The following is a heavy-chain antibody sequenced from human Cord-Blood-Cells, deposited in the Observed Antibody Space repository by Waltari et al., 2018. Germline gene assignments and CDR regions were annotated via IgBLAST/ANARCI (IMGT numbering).Heavy chain of an antibody. V-gene: IGHV4-39*01. CDR1: GGSISSSSYY. J-gene: IGHJ1*01. Sequence: QLPLQESGPGLVKPSETLSLTCTVSGGSISSSSYYWVWIRQPPGKGLEWIGSIYYMGRTYYNPSLKSRVTISVDTSKNQFSLKLSSVTAADTAVYYCVRHFLLGEYSSSSEYFQHWGQGTLVTVSS. D-gene: IGHD6-6*01. CDR3: VRHFLLGEYSSSSEYFQH. CDR2: IYYMGRT.